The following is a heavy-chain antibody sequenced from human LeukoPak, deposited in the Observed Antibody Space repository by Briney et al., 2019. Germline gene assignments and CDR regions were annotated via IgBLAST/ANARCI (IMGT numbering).Heavy chain of an antibody. CDR3: ARSGHCSGTSCYAEGIDY. CDR2: ISGYNGDT. J-gene: IGHJ4*02. CDR1: GYTFTRSG. V-gene: IGHV1-18*01. Sequence: ASVKVSCKTSGYTFTRSGITWVRQAPGQGLEWMGWISGYNGDTAYAQMFQGRVTMTTDTSTSIASMELRSLRSDDTAVYYCARSGHCSGTSCYAEGIDYWGQGTLVTVSS. D-gene: IGHD2-2*01.